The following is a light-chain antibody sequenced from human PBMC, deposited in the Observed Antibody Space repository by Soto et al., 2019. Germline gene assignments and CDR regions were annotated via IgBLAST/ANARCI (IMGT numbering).Light chain of an antibody. CDR2: DAS. V-gene: IGKV1-5*01. Sequence: DIQMTQSPSTVSASGGDRVTITCRASQSISSWLAWYQQKPGKAPKLLIYDASSLESGVPSRFSGSGSGTEFTLTISSLQPDDFATYYCQQYNSRTFGQGTKVDIK. CDR1: QSISSW. J-gene: IGKJ1*01. CDR3: QQYNSRT.